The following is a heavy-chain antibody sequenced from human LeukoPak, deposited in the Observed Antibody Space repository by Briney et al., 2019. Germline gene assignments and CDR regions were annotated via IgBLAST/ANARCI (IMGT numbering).Heavy chain of an antibody. V-gene: IGHV4-39*07. CDR1: GGSISSSSYY. CDR2: IYYSGST. D-gene: IGHD6-6*01. Sequence: SETLSLTCTVSGGSISSSSYYWGWIRQPPGKGLEWIGSIYYSGSTYYNPSLKSRVTISVDTSKNQFSLKLSSVTAADTAVHYCAREARAARPGLGYWGQGTLVTVSS. CDR3: AREARAARPGLGY. J-gene: IGHJ4*02.